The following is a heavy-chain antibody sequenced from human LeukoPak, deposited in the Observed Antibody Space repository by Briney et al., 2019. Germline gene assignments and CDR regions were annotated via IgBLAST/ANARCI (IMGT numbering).Heavy chain of an antibody. Sequence: GGSLRLSCAASGFTFSSYSTNWVRQAPGKGLEWVSSISSISSYIYYSYSLKGRFTISRDNAKNSLYLPMNSLRAEDTAVYYCARGVHYNGNWFDPWGQGTLVTVSS. CDR2: ISSISSYI. J-gene: IGHJ5*02. D-gene: IGHD5-24*01. V-gene: IGHV3-21*01. CDR1: GFTFSSYS. CDR3: ARGVHYNGNWFDP.